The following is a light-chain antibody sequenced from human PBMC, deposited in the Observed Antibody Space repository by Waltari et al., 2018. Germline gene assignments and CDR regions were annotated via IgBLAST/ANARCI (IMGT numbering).Light chain of an antibody. Sequence: DIQMTQSPSSVSASVGDRVTLTCRASQGIASRLAWYQQKPGKAPKLLIYDASSLHSGVPSRFSGSGSGTDFTFTINSLQPEDIATYYCQQYHNLPITFGQGTRLDIK. CDR2: DAS. CDR3: QQYHNLPIT. CDR1: QGIASR. V-gene: IGKV1-12*01. J-gene: IGKJ5*01.